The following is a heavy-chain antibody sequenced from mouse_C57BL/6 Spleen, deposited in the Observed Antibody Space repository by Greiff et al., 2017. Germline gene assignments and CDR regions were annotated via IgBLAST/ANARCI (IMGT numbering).Heavy chain of an antibody. CDR2: ISDGGSYT. V-gene: IGHV5-4*01. CDR1: GFTFSSYA. Sequence: EVKVVESGGGLVKPGGSLKLSCAASGFTFSSYAMSWVRQTPEKRLEWVATISDGGSYTYYPDNVKGRFTISRDNAKNNLYLQMSHLKSEDTAMYYCARDGRTGSSFDYWGQGTTLTVSS. J-gene: IGHJ2*01. D-gene: IGHD4-1*01. CDR3: ARDGRTGSSFDY.